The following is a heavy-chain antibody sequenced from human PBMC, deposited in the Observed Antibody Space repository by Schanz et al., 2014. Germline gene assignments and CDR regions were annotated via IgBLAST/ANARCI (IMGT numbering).Heavy chain of an antibody. J-gene: IGHJ6*02. CDR1: GYTLSAYS. CDR3: ARGPSQGYSYGHNIGAYYYGMDV. D-gene: IGHD5-18*01. CDR2: VNPSVRGT. Sequence: QVQLIQSGAEVKKPGASVKVSCKASGYTLSAYSLHWVRQAPGQGLEWMGIVNPSVRGTHFAREFQGRVTVTSDTSTSTASMELSSLRSEDTAVYYCARGPSQGYSYGHNIGAYYYGMDVWGQGTTVTVSS. V-gene: IGHV1-46*01.